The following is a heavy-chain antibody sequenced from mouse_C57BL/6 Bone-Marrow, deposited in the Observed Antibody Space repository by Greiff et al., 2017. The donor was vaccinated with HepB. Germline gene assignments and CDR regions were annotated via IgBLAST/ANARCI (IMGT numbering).Heavy chain of an antibody. CDR3: ARSKKDDYDRGYYAIDY. CDR2: IYPGDGDT. Sequence: VQRVESGPELVKPGASVKISCKASGYAFSSSWMNWVKQRPGKGLEWIGRIYPGDGDTNYNGKFKGKATLTADKSSSTAYMQLSSLTSEDSAVYFCARSKKDDYDRGYYAIDYWGQGTSVTVSS. J-gene: IGHJ4*01. D-gene: IGHD2-4*01. CDR1: GYAFSSSW. V-gene: IGHV1-82*01.